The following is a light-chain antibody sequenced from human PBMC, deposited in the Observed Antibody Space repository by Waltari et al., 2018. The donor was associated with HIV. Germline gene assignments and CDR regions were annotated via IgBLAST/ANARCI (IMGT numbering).Light chain of an antibody. CDR1: QSIFYSGDVTIY. CDR2: TLS. CDR3: MQRLKFPIT. Sequence: DVVMPQTPLSLPVTARTPDYVSCRSSQSIFYSGDVTIYLDWYLQKTGQSPQILIYTLSYRASGVPDRFTGSGSVTDFTLKISRVEAEDVGVYYCMQRLKFPITFGQGHDWRLN. J-gene: IGKJ5*01. V-gene: IGKV2-40*01.